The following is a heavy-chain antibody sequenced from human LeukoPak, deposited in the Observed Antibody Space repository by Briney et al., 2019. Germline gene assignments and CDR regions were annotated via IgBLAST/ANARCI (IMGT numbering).Heavy chain of an antibody. CDR1: GFTFSTNW. CDR2: ISSDGTNT. J-gene: IGHJ6*03. V-gene: IGHV3-74*01. Sequence: GGSLRPACAASGFTFSTNWMHWVRQAPGTGLVWVSRISSDGTNTYYADSVKGPFSISRDNATNTLYLQMNSLRAEDTAMYYCARVYYYYYMDVWGRGTTVTVSS. CDR3: ARVYYYYYMDV.